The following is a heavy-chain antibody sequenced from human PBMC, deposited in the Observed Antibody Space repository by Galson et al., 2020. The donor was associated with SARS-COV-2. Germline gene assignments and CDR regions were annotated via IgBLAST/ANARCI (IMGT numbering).Heavy chain of an antibody. J-gene: IGHJ4*02. Sequence: ASVKVSCQGSGYIFSSCGIAWVRQAPGQGLEWMGWISVRNGHTQYAQKFQGRVTMTTDTSSSTAYMELTNLTSDDTAVYYCARDTIWIADHWGQGALVTVSS. V-gene: IGHV1-18*01. CDR3: ARDTIWIADH. CDR1: GYIFSSCG. CDR2: ISVRNGHT. D-gene: IGHD1-1*01.